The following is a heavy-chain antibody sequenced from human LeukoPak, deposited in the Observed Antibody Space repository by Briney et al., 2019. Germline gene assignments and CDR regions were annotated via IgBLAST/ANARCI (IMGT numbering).Heavy chain of an antibody. CDR1: GFTFGNYA. Sequence: PGGSLRLSCTASGFTFGNYAMTWVRQAPGKGLEWVGFIRSKVYGGTPEYAASVKGRFTISRDDSKSIAYLQMNSLKTEDTAVYYCTRDLAYDSSGYYYHDAFDIWGQGTMVTVSS. CDR3: TRDLAYDSSGYYYHDAFDI. J-gene: IGHJ3*02. V-gene: IGHV3-49*04. D-gene: IGHD3-22*01. CDR2: IRSKVYGGTP.